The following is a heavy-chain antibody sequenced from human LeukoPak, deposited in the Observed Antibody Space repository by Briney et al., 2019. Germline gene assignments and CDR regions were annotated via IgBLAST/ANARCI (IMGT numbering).Heavy chain of an antibody. CDR1: GYSFSNFG. Sequence: ASVNVSCMACGYSFSNFGISWVRLAPGPGLEWVAWIIAVTGITNYAQKFQGRVTVTTDTSTSTAYMELRGLRSDDTAVYYCARDNDHGTFQAENYWGPGTLVTVSS. D-gene: IGHD1-1*01. CDR3: ARDNDHGTFQAENY. J-gene: IGHJ4*02. V-gene: IGHV1-18*01. CDR2: IIAVTGIT.